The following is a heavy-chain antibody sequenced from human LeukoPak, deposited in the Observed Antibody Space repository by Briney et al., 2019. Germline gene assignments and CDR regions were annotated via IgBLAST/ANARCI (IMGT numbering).Heavy chain of an antibody. CDR2: INPSGGST. J-gene: IGHJ5*02. CDR3: ARGVCSGGSCYPRSVYNWFDP. Sequence: ASVKVSCKASEYTFTSYYMHWVRQAPGQGLEWMGIINPSGGSTSYAQKFQGRVTMTRDTSTSTVYMELSSLRSEDTAVYYCARGVCSGGSCYPRSVYNWFDPWGQGTLVTVSS. V-gene: IGHV1-46*01. CDR1: EYTFTSYY. D-gene: IGHD2-15*01.